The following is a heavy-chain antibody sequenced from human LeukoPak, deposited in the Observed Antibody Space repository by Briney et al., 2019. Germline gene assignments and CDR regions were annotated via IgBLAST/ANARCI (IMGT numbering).Heavy chain of an antibody. V-gene: IGHV1-18*01. CDR1: GYTFTSYG. Sequence: ASVKVSCKASGYTFTSYGISWVRQAPGQGLEWMGWISAYNGNTNYAQKLQGRVTMTTDTSTSTAYMELRSLRSDDTAVYYCARDHTLITMVRGVIDYWGQGTLVTVPS. J-gene: IGHJ4*02. CDR3: ARDHTLITMVRGVIDY. D-gene: IGHD3-10*01. CDR2: ISAYNGNT.